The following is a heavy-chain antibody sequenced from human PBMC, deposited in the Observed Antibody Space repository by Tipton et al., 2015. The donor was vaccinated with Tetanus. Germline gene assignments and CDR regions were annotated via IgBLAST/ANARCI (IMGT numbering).Heavy chain of an antibody. D-gene: IGHD6-13*01. CDR1: GFAFNDYF. CDR3: ARHMATSGTRGFDI. Sequence: GSLRLSCAASGFAFNDYFMTWLRQAPGKGLEWVSYISSSSQTIYVAHSVQGRMSVSRDNDKNSLYLHMPSLRAEDTAVYYCARHMATSGTRGFDIWGRGTMVTVSS. CDR2: ISSSSQTI. V-gene: IGHV3-11*01. J-gene: IGHJ3*02.